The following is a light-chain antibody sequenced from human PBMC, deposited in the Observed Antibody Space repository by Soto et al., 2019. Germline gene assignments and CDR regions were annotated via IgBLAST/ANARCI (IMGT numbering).Light chain of an antibody. Sequence: DIQMTQSPSSLSASVGDRVTITCRASQGISNYLAWYQQKPGKVPKLLIYAASTLQSGVPSRFSGSGSGTDFTLTISSLQPEDVATYYCQEYNSAPTFGQGTRLEIK. J-gene: IGKJ5*01. CDR3: QEYNSAPT. V-gene: IGKV1-27*01. CDR1: QGISNY. CDR2: AAS.